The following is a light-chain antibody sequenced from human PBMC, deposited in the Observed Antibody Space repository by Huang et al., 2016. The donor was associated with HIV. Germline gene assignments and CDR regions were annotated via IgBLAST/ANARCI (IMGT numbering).Light chain of an antibody. V-gene: IGKV3-15*01. J-gene: IGKJ4*01. CDR3: QQYDDWPLT. CDR2: SVS. CDR1: QSVNNN. Sequence: EILMTQSPATLSVAPGERATLACRASQSVNNNLAWYQYKLCQAPRILIYSVSTRATGVSVRFSGSGSGTDFTLTISGLQSEDFALYFCQQYDDWPLTFGGGTQVEIK.